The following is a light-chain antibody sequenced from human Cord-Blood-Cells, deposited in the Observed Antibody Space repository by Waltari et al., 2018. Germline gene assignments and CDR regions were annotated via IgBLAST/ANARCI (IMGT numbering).Light chain of an antibody. J-gene: IGKJ4*01. CDR3: QQYNNWPPHT. CDR1: QSVSSY. V-gene: IGKV3-11*01. Sequence: EIVLTHSPATLSLSPGERATLSCRASQSVSSYLAWYQQKPGQAPRLLIYDASNRATGIPARFSGSGSGTDFTLTISSLQSEDFAVYYCQQYNNWPPHTFGGGTKVEIK. CDR2: DAS.